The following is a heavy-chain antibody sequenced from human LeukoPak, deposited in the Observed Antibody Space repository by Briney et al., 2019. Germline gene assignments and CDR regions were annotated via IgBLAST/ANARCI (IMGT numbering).Heavy chain of an antibody. V-gene: IGHV4-59*01. Sequence: PSETLSLTCTVSGGSISSYFWSWGRQHPRKGLEVIGYIYYSGSTDYNPSLKSRVTISVDTSKNQFSLKLASVTTADTAVYYCARDRWLGYWGQGTLVTVSS. CDR2: IYYSGST. J-gene: IGHJ4*02. CDR1: GGSISSYF. CDR3: ARDRWLGY. D-gene: IGHD5-12*01.